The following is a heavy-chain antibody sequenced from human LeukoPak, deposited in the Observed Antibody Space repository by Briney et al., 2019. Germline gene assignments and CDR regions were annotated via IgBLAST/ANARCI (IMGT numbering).Heavy chain of an antibody. Sequence: PGGSLRLSCAASGFTFSSHAMSWVRQAPGKGLEWVSAISGSGGSTYYADSVKGRFTISRDNSKNTLYLQMNSLRAEDTAVYYCAKDPLEWSPFGWFDPWGQGTLVTVSS. CDR3: AKDPLEWSPFGWFDP. J-gene: IGHJ5*02. D-gene: IGHD3-3*01. CDR1: GFTFSSHA. CDR2: ISGSGGST. V-gene: IGHV3-23*01.